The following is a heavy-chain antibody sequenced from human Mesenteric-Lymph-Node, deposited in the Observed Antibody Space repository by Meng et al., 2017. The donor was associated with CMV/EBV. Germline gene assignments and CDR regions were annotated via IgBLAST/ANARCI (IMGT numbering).Heavy chain of an antibody. D-gene: IGHD3-10*01. Sequence: FTFSSFAIPWVRQAPGKGLEWLAVISYDGSNKYYADSVKGRFTISRDNSKNTLYLQMNSLRAEDTAVYYCARDRATMVRGVTWAHDYWGQGTLVTV. CDR3: ARDRATMVRGVTWAHDY. CDR1: FTFSSFA. CDR2: ISYDGSNK. J-gene: IGHJ4*02. V-gene: IGHV3-30*04.